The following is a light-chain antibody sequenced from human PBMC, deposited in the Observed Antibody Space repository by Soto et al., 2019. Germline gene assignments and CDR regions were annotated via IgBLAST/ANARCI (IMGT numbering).Light chain of an antibody. Sequence: EIVLTQSPGTLSLSPGERTTLSCRASQSVSSNLAWYQQKPGQAPRLLIYGASTRATGIPARFSGSGSGTEFTLTISSLQSEDFGVYYCQQYNNWWTFGQGTKVDI. CDR2: GAS. CDR3: QQYNNWWT. V-gene: IGKV3-15*01. J-gene: IGKJ1*01. CDR1: QSVSSN.